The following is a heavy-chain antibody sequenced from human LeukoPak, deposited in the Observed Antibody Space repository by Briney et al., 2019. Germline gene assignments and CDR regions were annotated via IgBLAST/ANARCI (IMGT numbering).Heavy chain of an antibody. Sequence: SETLSLTCAVYGGSFSGYYWSWIRQPPGKGLEWIGEINHSGSTNYNPSLKSRVTISVDTSKNQFSLKRSSVTAADTAVYYCARGNPIDVWGKGTTVTVSS. CDR3: ARGNPIDV. CDR2: INHSGST. V-gene: IGHV4-34*01. J-gene: IGHJ6*03. CDR1: GGSFSGYY.